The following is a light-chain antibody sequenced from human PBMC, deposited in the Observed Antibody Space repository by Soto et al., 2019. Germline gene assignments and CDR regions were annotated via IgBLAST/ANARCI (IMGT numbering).Light chain of an antibody. J-gene: IGLJ3*02. Sequence: QSALTQPASLSGSPGQSITISCTGTSSDVGGYNYVSWYQQHPGKAPKLLIYDVSNRPSGVSNRFSGSKSGNTAALTISGLEAEDEDDYYCSAYTSGSTVVFGGGTKLTVL. V-gene: IGLV2-14*01. CDR2: DVS. CDR3: SAYTSGSTVV. CDR1: SSDVGGYNY.